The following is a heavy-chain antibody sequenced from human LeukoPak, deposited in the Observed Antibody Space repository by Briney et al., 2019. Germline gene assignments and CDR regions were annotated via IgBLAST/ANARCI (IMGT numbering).Heavy chain of an antibody. Sequence: GESLKISCKGSGYSFTSYWIGWVRQMPGKGLEGMGIIYPSDSDTRYSPSFQDQVTISADKSISTAYLQWSSLKASDTAMHYCARLAVAGTLVFDYWGQGTLVTVSS. CDR1: GYSFTSYW. CDR2: IYPSDSDT. V-gene: IGHV5-51*01. J-gene: IGHJ4*02. D-gene: IGHD6-19*01. CDR3: ARLAVAGTLVFDY.